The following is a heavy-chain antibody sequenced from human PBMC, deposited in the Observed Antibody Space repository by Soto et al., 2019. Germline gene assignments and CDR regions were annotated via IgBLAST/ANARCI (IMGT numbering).Heavy chain of an antibody. D-gene: IGHD2-21*02. CDR3: ARGGGGIVVATAHYYGLDV. J-gene: IGHJ6*02. CDR1: GFTFSNYW. Sequence: VPLVESGGGLVQPGGSLRLSCAASGFTFSNYWMTWVRQAPGKGLEWVASIKQDESEKFYVDSVKGRFTISRDNAKNSLWLQMNRLRAEDTAVYSCARGGGGIVVATAHYYGLDVWGQGTTVTVSS. V-gene: IGHV3-7*04. CDR2: IKQDESEK.